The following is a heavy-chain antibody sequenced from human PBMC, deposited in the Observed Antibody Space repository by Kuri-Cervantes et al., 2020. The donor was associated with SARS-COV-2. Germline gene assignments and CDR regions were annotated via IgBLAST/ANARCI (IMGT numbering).Heavy chain of an antibody. V-gene: IGHV3-7*01. Sequence: GGSLRLSCAASGFTFSSYGMHWVRQAPGKGLEWVANIKQDGSEKYYVDSVKGRFTISRDNAKNSLYLQMNSLRAEDTAVYYCARDILSFLGTHYFDYWGQGTLVTV. J-gene: IGHJ4*02. CDR2: IKQDGSEK. CDR3: ARDILSFLGTHYFDY. D-gene: IGHD3-16*02. CDR1: GFTFSSYG.